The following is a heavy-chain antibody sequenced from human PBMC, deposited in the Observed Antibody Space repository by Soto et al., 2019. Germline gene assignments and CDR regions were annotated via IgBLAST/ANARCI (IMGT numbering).Heavy chain of an antibody. D-gene: IGHD6-13*01. CDR3: ARDCRLDSSSWYIDY. J-gene: IGHJ4*02. CDR1: GFTFSDYY. CDR2: ISSSSSYT. V-gene: IGHV3-11*06. Sequence: GESLKISCAASGFTFSDYYMSWIRQAPGKGLEWVSYISSSSSYTNYADSVKGRFTISRDNAKNSLYLQMNSLRAEDTAVYYCARDCRLDSSSWYIDYWGQGTLVTVSS.